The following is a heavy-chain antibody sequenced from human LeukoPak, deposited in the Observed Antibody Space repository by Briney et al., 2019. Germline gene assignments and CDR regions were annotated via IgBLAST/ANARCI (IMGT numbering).Heavy chain of an antibody. V-gene: IGHV4-61*02. CDR1: GGSISSGSYS. CDR2: IYTSGST. Sequence: PSQTLSLTCTVSGGSISSGSYSWSWIRQPAGKGLEWIGRIYTSGSTNYNPSLKSRVSISVDTSKNQFSLKLSSVTAADTALYYCARKVPSPGAFYIWGQGTLVTVSS. D-gene: IGHD2-2*01. CDR3: ARKVPSPGAFYI. J-gene: IGHJ3*02.